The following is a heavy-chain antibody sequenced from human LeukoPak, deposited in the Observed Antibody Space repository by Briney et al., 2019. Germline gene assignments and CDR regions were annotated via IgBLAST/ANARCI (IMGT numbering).Heavy chain of an antibody. CDR3: ARHVSSSWFYIDY. D-gene: IGHD6-13*01. CDR1: GGSISSYY. CDR2: IYYSGST. Sequence: SETLSLTCTVSGGSISSYYWSWIRQPPGKGLEWIGHIYYSGSTNYNPSLKSRVTISVDTSKNQFSLKLSSVTAADTAVYYCARHVSSSWFYIDYWGQGTLVTVSS. J-gene: IGHJ4*02. V-gene: IGHV4-59*08.